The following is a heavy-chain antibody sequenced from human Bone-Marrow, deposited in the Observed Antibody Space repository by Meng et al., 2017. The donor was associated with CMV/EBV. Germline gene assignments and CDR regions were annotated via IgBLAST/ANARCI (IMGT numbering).Heavy chain of an antibody. CDR2: ISWNSGSI. Sequence: SLKISCAASGFTFDDYAMHWVRQAPGKGLEWVSGISWNSGSIGYADSVKGRFTISRDNAKNSLYLQMNSLRAEDTALYYCAKDKVAARGCFDYWGQGTRVTVSS. D-gene: IGHD6-6*01. J-gene: IGHJ4*02. V-gene: IGHV3-9*01. CDR1: GFTFDDYA. CDR3: AKDKVAARGCFDY.